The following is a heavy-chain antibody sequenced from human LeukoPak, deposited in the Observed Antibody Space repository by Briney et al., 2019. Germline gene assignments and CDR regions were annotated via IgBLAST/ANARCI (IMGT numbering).Heavy chain of an antibody. D-gene: IGHD6-13*01. J-gene: IGHJ4*02. CDR1: GFTFSSYA. Sequence: PGRSLRLSCAASGFTFSSYAMHWVRQAPGKGLEWVAVMSYDGSNKYYADSVKGRFTISRDNSKNTLYLQMNSLRAEDTAVYYCARDGGIAAATYLFDYWGQGTLVTVSS. CDR2: MSYDGSNK. CDR3: ARDGGIAAATYLFDY. V-gene: IGHV3-30*04.